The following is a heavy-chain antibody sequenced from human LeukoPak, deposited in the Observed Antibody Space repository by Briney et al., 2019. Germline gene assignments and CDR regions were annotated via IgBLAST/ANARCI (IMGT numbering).Heavy chain of an antibody. CDR2: ISWNSGSI. V-gene: IGHV3-9*01. Sequence: GGSLRLSCAASGFTFDDYAMHWVRQAPGKGLEWVSGISWNSGSIGYADSVKGRFTISRDNAKNSLYLQMNSLRAEDTALYYCAKDISAFDWLLYYFDYWGQGTLVTVSS. J-gene: IGHJ4*02. CDR1: GFTFDDYA. CDR3: AKDISAFDWLLYYFDY. D-gene: IGHD3-9*01.